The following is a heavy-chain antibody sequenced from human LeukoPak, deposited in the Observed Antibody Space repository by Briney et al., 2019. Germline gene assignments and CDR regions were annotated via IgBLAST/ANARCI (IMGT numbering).Heavy chain of an antibody. J-gene: IGHJ4*02. V-gene: IGHV3-21*01. Sequence: GGSLRLSCAASGFTFSSYSMNWVRQAPGKGLEWVSSISSSSSYIYYADSVKGRFTISRDNAKNSLYLQMNSRRAEDTAVYYCARAAYDSSGYCADYWGQGTLVTVSS. CDR2: ISSSSSYI. D-gene: IGHD3-22*01. CDR3: ARAAYDSSGYCADY. CDR1: GFTFSSYS.